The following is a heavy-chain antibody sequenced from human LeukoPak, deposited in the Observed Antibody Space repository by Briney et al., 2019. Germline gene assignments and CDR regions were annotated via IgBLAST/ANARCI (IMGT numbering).Heavy chain of an antibody. CDR3: ARRRQWLVRNWFDP. D-gene: IGHD6-19*01. CDR1: GYTFTSYG. CDR2: ISAYNGNT. J-gene: IGHJ5*02. V-gene: IGHV1-18*01. Sequence: ASVKVSCKASGYTFTSYGISWVRQAPGQGLEWMGWISAYNGNTNYAQKLQGRVTMTTDTSTSTAYMELRSLRSDDTAVYYCARRRQWLVRNWFDPWGQGTLDTVSS.